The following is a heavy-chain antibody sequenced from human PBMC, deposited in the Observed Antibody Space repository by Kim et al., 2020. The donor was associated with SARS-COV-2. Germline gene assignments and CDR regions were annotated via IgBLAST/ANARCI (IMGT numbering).Heavy chain of an antibody. CDR3: ASESTRYFDWLLSPYGMDV. Sequence: SVKVSCKASGGTFSSYAISWVRQAPGQGLEWMGGIIPIFGTANYAQKFQGRVTITADESTSTAYMELSSLRSEDTAVYYCASESTRYFDWLLSPYGMDVWGQGTTVTVSS. V-gene: IGHV1-69*13. D-gene: IGHD3-9*01. CDR2: IIPIFGTA. CDR1: GGTFSSYA. J-gene: IGHJ6*02.